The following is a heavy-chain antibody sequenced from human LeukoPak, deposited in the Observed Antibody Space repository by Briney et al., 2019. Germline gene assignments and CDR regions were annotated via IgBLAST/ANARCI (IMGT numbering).Heavy chain of an antibody. CDR2: IRAYNGNT. CDR1: GYTFTSYG. Sequence: ASVKVSCKASGYTFTSYGISWVRQAPGQWLEWMGWIRAYNGNTNYAQKLQGRVTMTTDTSTSTAYMELRSLRSDDTAVYYCARGYCSSTSCRSYYYYYMDVWGKGTTVTVSS. CDR3: ARGYCSSTSCRSYYYYYMDV. D-gene: IGHD2-2*01. J-gene: IGHJ6*03. V-gene: IGHV1-18*01.